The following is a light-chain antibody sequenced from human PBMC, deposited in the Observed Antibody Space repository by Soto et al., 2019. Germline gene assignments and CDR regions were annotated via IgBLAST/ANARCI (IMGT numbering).Light chain of an antibody. Sequence: DIQVTQSPPTLSASVVDRFTITCLASHSISRNLNWYQQKPGKAPELLIYTASNFQSCVPSRFSGSGSGTDFALTISSLQPEDSAVYYCQKSHSSPLSCGGGNKGDIK. CDR3: QKSHSSPLS. CDR1: HSISRN. V-gene: IGKV1-39*01. J-gene: IGKJ4*01. CDR2: TAS.